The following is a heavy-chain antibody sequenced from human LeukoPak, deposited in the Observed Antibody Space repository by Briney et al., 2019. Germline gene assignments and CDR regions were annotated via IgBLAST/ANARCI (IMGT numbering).Heavy chain of an antibody. Sequence: GGSLRLSCAASGFIVNSNYMNWVRQAPGKGLEWVSVLYSDDTTYYADSVKGRFTISRDNSKNTLYLQMNNLRAEDTAVYYCAKDRTVGASYWYFDLWGRGTLVTVSS. V-gene: IGHV3-53*01. J-gene: IGHJ2*01. CDR2: LYSDDTT. D-gene: IGHD1-26*01. CDR1: GFIVNSNY. CDR3: AKDRTVGASYWYFDL.